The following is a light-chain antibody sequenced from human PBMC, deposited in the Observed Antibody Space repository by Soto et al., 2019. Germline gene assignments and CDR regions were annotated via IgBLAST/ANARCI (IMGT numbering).Light chain of an antibody. CDR1: SSDVGGYNN. CDR2: EVS. J-gene: IGLJ2*01. V-gene: IGLV2-14*01. Sequence: QSALAQPASVSGSPGQSITISCTGTSSDVGGYNNVSWYQQHPGKAPKLMLSEVSYRPSGVSNRFSGSKSGNTASLTISGLQAEDEADYYCSSYTSSRSLVFGGGTKLTVL. CDR3: SSYTSSRSLV.